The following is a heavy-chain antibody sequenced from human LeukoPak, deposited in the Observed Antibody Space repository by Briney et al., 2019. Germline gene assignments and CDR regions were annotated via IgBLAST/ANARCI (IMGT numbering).Heavy chain of an antibody. CDR2: IIPILGIA. D-gene: IGHD1-1*01. J-gene: IGHJ4*02. CDR1: GGTFSSYA. V-gene: IGHV1-69*04. CDR3: ARVGDGMSNDY. Sequence: ASVKVSCKASGGTFSSYAISWVRQAPGQGLEWMGRIIPILGIANYAQKLQGRVTITADKSTSTAYMELSSLRSEDTAVYYCARVGDGMSNDYWGQGTLVTVSS.